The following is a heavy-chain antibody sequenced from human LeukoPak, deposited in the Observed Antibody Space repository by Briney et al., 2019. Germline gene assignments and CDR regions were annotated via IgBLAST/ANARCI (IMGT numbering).Heavy chain of an antibody. V-gene: IGHV1-2*04. CDR3: ARDSGTLGYRFFDF. D-gene: IGHD3-16*02. Sequence: GASVKVSCKASGYTFTGYYMHWVRQAPGQGLEWMGWINPNSGGTNYAQKFQVWVTMTRDTSISTAYMELSRLRSDDTAVYYCARDSGTLGYRFFDFWGQGTLVAVSS. J-gene: IGHJ4*02. CDR1: GYTFTGYY. CDR2: INPNSGGT.